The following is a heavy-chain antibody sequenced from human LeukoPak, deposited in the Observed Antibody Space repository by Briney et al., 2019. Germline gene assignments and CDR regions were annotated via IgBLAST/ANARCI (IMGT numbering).Heavy chain of an antibody. V-gene: IGHV1-46*01. D-gene: IGHD5-18*01. J-gene: IGHJ6*02. CDR3: AREVTGSYGYFYYYYGMDV. Sequence: ASVKVSCKASGYTFTSYYMHWVRQAPGQGLEWMGIINPSGGSTSYAQKFQGRVTMTRDTSTSTVYMELSSLRSEDTAVYYCAREVTGSYGYFYYYYGMDVWGQGTTVTVSS. CDR1: GYTFTSYY. CDR2: INPSGGST.